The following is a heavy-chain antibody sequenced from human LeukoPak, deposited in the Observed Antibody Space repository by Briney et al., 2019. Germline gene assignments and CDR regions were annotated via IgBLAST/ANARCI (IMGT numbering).Heavy chain of an antibody. V-gene: IGHV1-8*01. J-gene: IGHJ6*03. D-gene: IGHD2-2*01. CDR1: GYTFTSYD. CDR3: ARGRREPYQLLFSHYYYYYMDV. Sequence: ASVKVSCKASGYTFTSYDINWVRQATGQGLEWMGWMNPNSGNTGYAQKFQGRVTMTRNTSISTAYMELSSLRSEDTAVYYCARGRREPYQLLFSHYYYYYMDVWGKGTTVTISS. CDR2: MNPNSGNT.